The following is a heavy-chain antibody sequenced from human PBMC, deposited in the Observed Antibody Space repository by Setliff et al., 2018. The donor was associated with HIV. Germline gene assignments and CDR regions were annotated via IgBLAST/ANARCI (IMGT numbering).Heavy chain of an antibody. D-gene: IGHD1-1*01. CDR2: IIPIFGTA. J-gene: IGHJ6*03. Sequence: SVKVSCKASGDTFTTYALHWMRQAPGQGLEWMGRIIPIFGTANYAQKFQGRVTITADKSTSTAYMELSSLRSEDTAVYYCARNPQPTGTPDYYYYYYMDVWGKGTTVTVSS. CDR1: GDTFTTYA. V-gene: IGHV1-69*06. CDR3: ARNPQPTGTPDYYYYYYMDV.